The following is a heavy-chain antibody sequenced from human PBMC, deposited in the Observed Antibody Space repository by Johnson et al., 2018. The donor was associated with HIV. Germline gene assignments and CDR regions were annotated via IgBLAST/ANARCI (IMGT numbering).Heavy chain of an antibody. Sequence: QVQLVESGGGVVQPGGSLRLSCAASGFTFSSYGMHWVRQAPGKGLEWVAFIRYDGRNKYYADSVKGRFTNSRANSKNTLYLQMNSLRAEDTAVYYCAKAGYSSGWYLGAFDIWGQGTMVTVSS. CDR2: IRYDGRNK. J-gene: IGHJ3*02. CDR3: AKAGYSSGWYLGAFDI. D-gene: IGHD6-19*01. V-gene: IGHV3-30*02. CDR1: GFTFSSYG.